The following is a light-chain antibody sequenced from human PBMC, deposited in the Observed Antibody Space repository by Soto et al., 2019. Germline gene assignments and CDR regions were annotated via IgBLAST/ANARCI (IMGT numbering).Light chain of an antibody. CDR1: QTIGDW. Sequence: DIPMTQSPSTLSASVGDRVSITCRASQTIGDWLAWYQQKPGKAPKALIYKASSLESGVPSRFSGSGSGTEFTLTISSLQPDDFATYYCQQYQSYPYTFGQGTKLEIK. CDR2: KAS. J-gene: IGKJ2*01. V-gene: IGKV1-5*03. CDR3: QQYQSYPYT.